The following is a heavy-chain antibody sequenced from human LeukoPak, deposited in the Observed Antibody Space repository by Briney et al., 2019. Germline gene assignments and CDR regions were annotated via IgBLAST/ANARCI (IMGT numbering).Heavy chain of an antibody. Sequence: GGSLRLSCAASGFTFSDYYMSWIRQAPGKGLEWVSYISSSGTTICYADSVKGRFTISRDNAKNSLYLQMNSLTAEDTAVYYCARDPRGSSWYFDYWGQGILVTASS. D-gene: IGHD6-13*01. CDR3: ARDPRGSSWYFDY. CDR2: ISSSGTTI. J-gene: IGHJ4*02. CDR1: GFTFSDYY. V-gene: IGHV3-11*01.